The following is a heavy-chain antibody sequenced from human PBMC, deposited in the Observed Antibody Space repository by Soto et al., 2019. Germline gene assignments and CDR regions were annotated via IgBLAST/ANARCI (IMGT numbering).Heavy chain of an antibody. V-gene: IGHV3-43D*04. CDR3: AKAKFYFYSSPFDS. CDR1: GITFEGYA. Sequence: EGSLRRSCSTSGITFEGYALHWVRQSSRKRLEWVSFINADGSDRYYADSVKGRFTISRDNTKGSFYLQMDRLRLEDTAIYYCAKAKFYFYSSPFDSCRQRXLVTVRS. D-gene: IGHD1-26*01. CDR2: INADGSDR. J-gene: IGHJ4*02.